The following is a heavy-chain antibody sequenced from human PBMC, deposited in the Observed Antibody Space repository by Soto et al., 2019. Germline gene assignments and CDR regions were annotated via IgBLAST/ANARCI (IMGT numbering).Heavy chain of an antibody. Sequence: QVQLVQSGAEEKKPGASVKVSCKASGYTFTSYAMHWVRQAPGPRLEWMGWINAGNGNTKYSQKFRGRVTITRDTSASTAYMELSSLRSEDTAVYYCARSIVVVTALDYWGQGTLVTVSS. CDR3: ARSIVVVTALDY. V-gene: IGHV1-3*05. D-gene: IGHD2-21*02. CDR1: GYTFTSYA. CDR2: INAGNGNT. J-gene: IGHJ4*02.